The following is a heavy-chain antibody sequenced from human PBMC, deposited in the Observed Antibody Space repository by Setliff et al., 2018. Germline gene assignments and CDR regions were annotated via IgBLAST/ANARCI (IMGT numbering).Heavy chain of an antibody. Sequence: SETLSLTCSVSGDSTNPYYWTWIRQPPGKGLEWIGFIYYSGATTYNPSLKSRVTISVDTSKNQFSLNLNSVTAADTAVYYCARYRNYFDSSGQTQYYFDYWGQGTLVTVSS. V-gene: IGHV4-59*01. CDR3: ARYRNYFDSSGQTQYYFDY. D-gene: IGHD3-22*01. J-gene: IGHJ4*02. CDR2: IYYSGAT. CDR1: GDSTNPYY.